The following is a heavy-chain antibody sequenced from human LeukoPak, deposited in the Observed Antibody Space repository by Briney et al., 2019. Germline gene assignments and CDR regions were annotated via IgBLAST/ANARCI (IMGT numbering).Heavy chain of an antibody. CDR1: GFTFDDYG. V-gene: IGHV3-23*01. CDR2: ISGSGGST. CDR3: AKDRVNFWSGYDFDY. J-gene: IGHJ4*02. D-gene: IGHD3-3*01. Sequence: PGGSLRLSCAASGFTFDDYGMSWVRQAPGKGLEWVSAISGSGGSTYYADSVKGRFTISRDNSKNTLYLQMNSLRAEDTAVYYCAKDRVNFWSGYDFDYWGQGTLVTVSS.